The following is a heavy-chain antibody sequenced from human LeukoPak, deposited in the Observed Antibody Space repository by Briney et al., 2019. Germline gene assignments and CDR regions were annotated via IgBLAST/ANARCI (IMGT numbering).Heavy chain of an antibody. CDR1: GFTFSSYG. V-gene: IGHV3-30*18. J-gene: IGHJ4*02. CDR2: ISYVGCNK. Sequence: PGRSLRLSCAASGFTFSSYGMHWVRQAPGKGLEWVAVISYVGCNKYYADSVKGRFTISRDNSKNTLYLQMNSLRAEDTAVYYCAKDQSYYDSSGYYQTTGAFDYWGQGTLVTVSS. D-gene: IGHD3-22*01. CDR3: AKDQSYYDSSGYYQTTGAFDY.